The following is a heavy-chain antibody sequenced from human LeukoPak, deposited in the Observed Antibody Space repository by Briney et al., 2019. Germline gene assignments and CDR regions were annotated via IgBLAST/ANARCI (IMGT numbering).Heavy chain of an antibody. J-gene: IGHJ6*03. V-gene: IGHV4-38-2*02. D-gene: IGHD6-6*01. CDR1: SYPISSGYY. Sequence: SETLSLTCTVSSYPISSGYYWGWIRPPPGKGLEWIGSIYHSGSTYYNPSLKSRVTISVDTSKNQFSLKLSSVTAADTAVYYCARSPSSIAARRYYYYYYMDVWGKGTTVTVSS. CDR3: ARSPSSIAARRYYYYYYMDV. CDR2: IYHSGST.